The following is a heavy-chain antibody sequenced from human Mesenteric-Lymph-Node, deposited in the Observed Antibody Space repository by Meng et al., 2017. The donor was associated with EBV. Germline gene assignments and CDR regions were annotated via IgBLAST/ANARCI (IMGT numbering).Heavy chain of an antibody. J-gene: IGHJ4*02. D-gene: IGHD4-23*01. CDR1: GDTFINYD. CDR2: MNPNSGNT. CDR3: VRAFYGGNSDF. V-gene: IGHV1-8*01. Sequence: VPLWQCGPDVTKPGASVKASFHASGDTFINYDIHWVRHAPGRGLELMGWMNPNSGNTAYAQKFQGRVAMTRSTSITTAYMELTGLRSDDTAVYYCVRAFYGGNSDFWGQGTLVTVSS.